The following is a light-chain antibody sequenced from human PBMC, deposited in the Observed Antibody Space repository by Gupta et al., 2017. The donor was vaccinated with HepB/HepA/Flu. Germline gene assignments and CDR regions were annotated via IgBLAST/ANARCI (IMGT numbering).Light chain of an antibody. CDR1: STNIGNNY. J-gene: IGLJ1*01. V-gene: IGLV1-51*02. Sequence: QSVLTQPPSVSAAPGQKVTISCSGSSTNIGNNYVSWYQQLPGTAPKLLISKNNERPSGIPDRFSGSKSGVSATLSITGLQTGDEAEYYCGTWDNGLIAYVFGSGTKVTVL. CDR2: KNN. CDR3: GTWDNGLIAYV.